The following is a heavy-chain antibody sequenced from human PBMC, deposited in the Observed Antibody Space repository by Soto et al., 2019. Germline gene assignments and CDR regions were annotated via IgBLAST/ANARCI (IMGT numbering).Heavy chain of an antibody. D-gene: IGHD4-17*01. CDR3: ARGDYGN. V-gene: IGHV4-59*01. CDR1: GGSISSYY. Sequence: ETLSLTCTVSGGSISSYYWSWIRQPPGKGLEWIGYIYYSGSTNYNPSLKSRVTISVDTSKNQFSLKLSSVTAADTAVYYCARGDYGNWGQGTLVTVSS. J-gene: IGHJ4*02. CDR2: IYYSGST.